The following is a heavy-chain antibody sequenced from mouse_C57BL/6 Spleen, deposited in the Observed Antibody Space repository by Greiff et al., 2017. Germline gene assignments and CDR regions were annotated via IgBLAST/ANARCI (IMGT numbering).Heavy chain of an antibody. V-gene: IGHV5-17*01. CDR1: GFTFSDYG. CDR2: ISSGSSTI. J-gene: IGHJ3*01. CDR3: ARPFYYYGSSWFAY. Sequence: EVMLVASGGGLVKPGGSLKLSCAASGFTFSDYGMHWVRQAPEKGLGWVAYISSGSSTIYYADTVKGRFTISRDNAKNTLFLQMTSLRSEDTAMYYCARPFYYYGSSWFAYWGQGTLVTVSA. D-gene: IGHD1-1*01.